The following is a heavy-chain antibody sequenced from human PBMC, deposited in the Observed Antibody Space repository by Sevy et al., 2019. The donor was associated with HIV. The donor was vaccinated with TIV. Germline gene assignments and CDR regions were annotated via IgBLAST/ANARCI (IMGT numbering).Heavy chain of an antibody. CDR3: VRGSTGTFGH. V-gene: IGHV3-74*01. CDR1: GFTLSIYW. D-gene: IGHD3-9*01. CDR2: INSDGKIK. Sequence: QAGGSLRLSCAASGFTLSIYWMHWVRQVPGKGLVWVSHINSDGKIKRYADSVEGRFTISRDNAEKTVYLQMNSLRADDTAVYYCVRGSTGTFGHWGQGTLVTVSS. J-gene: IGHJ4*02.